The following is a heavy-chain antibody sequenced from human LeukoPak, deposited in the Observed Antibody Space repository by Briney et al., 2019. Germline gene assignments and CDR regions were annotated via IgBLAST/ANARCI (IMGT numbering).Heavy chain of an antibody. V-gene: IGHV1-18*01. CDR3: ARELGAYSGSDYGLDAFDI. CDR1: GYSFTRYG. CDR2: ISAYNGNT. Sequence: EGPVKVSCKASGYSFTRYGLSWVRQAPGQGLEWVGWISAYNGNTNYAQKLQGRVTMTTDTSTSTAYMELRSLRSDETAVYYCARELGAYSGSDYGLDAFDIWGQGRILTVSS. J-gene: IGHJ3*02. D-gene: IGHD1-26*01.